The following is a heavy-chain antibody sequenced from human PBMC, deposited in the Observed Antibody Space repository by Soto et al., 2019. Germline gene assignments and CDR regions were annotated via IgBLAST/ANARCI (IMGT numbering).Heavy chain of an antibody. CDR3: ARGDYFDRRFDF. D-gene: IGHD3-9*01. J-gene: IGHJ4*02. Sequence: GGSLRLSCVASGFTFSNDLMSWVRQAPGKGLEWVATIKQDGSEKYYVDSVKGRFTVSRDNTKNSLYLQMNSLRAEDTAVYYCARGDYFDRRFDFWGQGALVTVSS. V-gene: IGHV3-7*03. CDR2: IKQDGSEK. CDR1: GFTFSNDL.